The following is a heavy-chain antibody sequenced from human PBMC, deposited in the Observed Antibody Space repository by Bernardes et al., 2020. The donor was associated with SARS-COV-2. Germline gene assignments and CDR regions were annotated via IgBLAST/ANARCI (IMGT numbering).Heavy chain of an antibody. CDR2: INPNSGGT. J-gene: IGHJ6*02. CDR1: GYPFTGYY. CDR3: ALPPTNYDRYGMDV. V-gene: IGHV1-2*02. D-gene: IGHD3-16*01. Sequence: SVKVSCKASGYPFTGYYIHWVRQAPGQGLEWMGWINPNSGGTNYAQKFQGRVTMTRDTSISTAYMELSRLKSDDTAVYYCALPPTNYDRYGMDVWGRGTTVTVSS.